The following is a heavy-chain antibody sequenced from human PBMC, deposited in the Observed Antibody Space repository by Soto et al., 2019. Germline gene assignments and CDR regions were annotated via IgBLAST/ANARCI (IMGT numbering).Heavy chain of an antibody. D-gene: IGHD1-1*01. Sequence: QITLKESGPTLVKPTQTLTLTCTFSGFSLSTSGVGVGWIRQPPVKALVWLALIYWDDDKRYSPSPKSRQTITQDTSKNQVVLTMTNMDPVNTATYYCAHSRVERYFDYRGQGTLVTVSS. CDR3: AHSRVERYFDY. CDR1: GFSLSTSGVG. V-gene: IGHV2-5*02. CDR2: IYWDDDK. J-gene: IGHJ4*02.